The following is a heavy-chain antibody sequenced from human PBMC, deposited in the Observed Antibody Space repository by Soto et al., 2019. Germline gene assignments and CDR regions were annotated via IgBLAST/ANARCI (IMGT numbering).Heavy chain of an antibody. D-gene: IGHD6-13*01. CDR3: ARGYTITIPQQHSCIDV. Sequence: PGGSLRLSCAASGFTFSSYGMHWVRQAPGKGLEWVAVISYVGSNEYYADTVKGRFTISRDNSKNTLYLQMNSLRAEDTAVYYCARGYTITIPQQHSCIDVPGEGTTVTRS. CDR2: ISYVGSNE. V-gene: IGHV3-30*03. J-gene: IGHJ6*02. CDR1: GFTFSSYG.